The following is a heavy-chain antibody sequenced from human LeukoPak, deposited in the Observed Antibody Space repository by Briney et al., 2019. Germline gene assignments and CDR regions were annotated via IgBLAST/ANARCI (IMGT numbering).Heavy chain of an antibody. CDR2: ISSSSSTI. J-gene: IGHJ4*02. Sequence: PGGSLRLSCAASGFTFSSYSMNWVRQAPGKGLEWVSYISSSSSTIYYADSVKGRFTISRDNAKNSLYLQMNSLIAEDTAVYYCARDQGEDYDFWSGYYTPIPFDYWGQGTLVTVSS. CDR3: ARDQGEDYDFWSGYYTPIPFDY. CDR1: GFTFSSYS. V-gene: IGHV3-48*01. D-gene: IGHD3-3*01.